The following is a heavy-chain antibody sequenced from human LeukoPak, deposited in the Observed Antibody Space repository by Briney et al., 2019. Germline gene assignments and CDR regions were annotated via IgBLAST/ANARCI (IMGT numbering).Heavy chain of an antibody. CDR1: GGSISSYY. Sequence: SETLSLTCTVSGGSISSYYWSWIRQPPGKGLEWIGYIYYSGSTNYNPSLKSRVTISVDTSKNQFSLKLSSVTAADTAVYYCARSRYFDWLYIFDHWGQGTLVTVSS. CDR2: IYYSGST. J-gene: IGHJ4*02. CDR3: ARSRYFDWLYIFDH. D-gene: IGHD3-9*01. V-gene: IGHV4-59*01.